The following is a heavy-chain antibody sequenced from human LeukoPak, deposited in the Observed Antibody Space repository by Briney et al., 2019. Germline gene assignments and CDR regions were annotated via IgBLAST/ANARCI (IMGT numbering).Heavy chain of an antibody. Sequence: GGSLRLSCAASGFTFSSYAMSWVRQAPGKGLEWVSGFRGSGGYTFYADSVKGRVTISGDNSKSTLYLQMNSLRADDTAVYYCAKGYGDPSHFDYWGQGTLVTVSS. D-gene: IGHD4-17*01. CDR2: FRGSGGYT. J-gene: IGHJ4*02. CDR3: AKGYGDPSHFDY. CDR1: GFTFSSYA. V-gene: IGHV3-23*01.